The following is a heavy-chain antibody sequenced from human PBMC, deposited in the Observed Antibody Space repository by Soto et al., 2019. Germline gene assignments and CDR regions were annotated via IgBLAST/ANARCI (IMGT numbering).Heavy chain of an antibody. V-gene: IGHV3-48*02. Sequence: EVQLVESGGGLVQPGGSLRLSCAASGFTFSSYSMNWVRQAPGKGLEWVSYISSGSAAIYYADSVKGRFNISRDNAKNSLYLQMNSLRDEDTAVYCCARGSDAFDIWGQGTMITVSS. CDR3: ARGSDAFDI. CDR1: GFTFSSYS. J-gene: IGHJ3*02. CDR2: ISSGSAAI.